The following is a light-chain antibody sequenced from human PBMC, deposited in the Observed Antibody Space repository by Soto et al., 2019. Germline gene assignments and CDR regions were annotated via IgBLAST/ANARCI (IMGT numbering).Light chain of an antibody. CDR2: DVS. CDR1: NSDVGAYNY. V-gene: IGLV2-14*01. CDR3: TSYTTSSTLRYV. J-gene: IGLJ1*01. Sequence: QSVLTQPASVSGSLGQSITISCTGTNSDVGAYNYVSWFRQYPCTAPKLVIYDVSNRPSGVSSRFSGSKSGNAASLTISGLQSEDEADYYCTSYTTSSTLRYVFGTGTKVTVL.